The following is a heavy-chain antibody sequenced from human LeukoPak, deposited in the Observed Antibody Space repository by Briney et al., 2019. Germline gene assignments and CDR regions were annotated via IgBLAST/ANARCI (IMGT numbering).Heavy chain of an antibody. CDR1: GFTFTTYW. CDR2: IKQDGSEK. J-gene: IGHJ5*02. D-gene: IGHD5-12*01. V-gene: IGHV3-7*01. Sequence: GGSLRLSCAASGFTFTTYWMGWVRQAPGKGLEWVANIKQDGSEKYYVDSVKGRFTISRDNAKNSLSLQMNSLRAEDTAVYYCARDGRGYSGYDRGNWFDPWGQGTLVTVSS. CDR3: ARDGRGYSGYDRGNWFDP.